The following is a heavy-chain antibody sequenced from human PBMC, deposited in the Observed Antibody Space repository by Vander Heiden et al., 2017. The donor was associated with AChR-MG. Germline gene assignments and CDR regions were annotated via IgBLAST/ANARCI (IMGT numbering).Heavy chain of an antibody. CDR2: IWFDGSNK. CDR3: ARGSWGDGSEFDP. Sequence: QVQLVESGGGVVQPGRPLRLSCAASGFTPSRYGMPWVRQAPGKGLEWVAVIWFDGSNKYYADSVKGRFTISRDNSKNTLYLQMNSLRVEDTAVYYCARGSWGDGSEFDPWGQGTLVTVSS. J-gene: IGHJ5*02. D-gene: IGHD3-10*01. V-gene: IGHV3-33*01. CDR1: GFTPSRYG.